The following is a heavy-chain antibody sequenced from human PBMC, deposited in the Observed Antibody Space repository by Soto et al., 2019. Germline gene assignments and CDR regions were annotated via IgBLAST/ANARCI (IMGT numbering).Heavy chain of an antibody. V-gene: IGHV1-8*02. J-gene: IGHJ5*02. D-gene: IGHD3-10*01. Sequence: QVQLVQSGAEVKRPGASVKVSCKASGYVFTSHYINWVRQASGQGLEWMGWMNPNTGNTGSTQKFEGRNSLTSTTSTGTAYMELSSLRPDDTALYYCARTTSDSGSFYNRFDPWGQGTLVTVSS. CDR1: GYVFTSHY. CDR3: ARTTSDSGSFYNRFDP. CDR2: MNPNTGNT.